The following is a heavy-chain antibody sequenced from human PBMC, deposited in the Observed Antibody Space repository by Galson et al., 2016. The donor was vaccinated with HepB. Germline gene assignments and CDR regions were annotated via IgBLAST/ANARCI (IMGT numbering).Heavy chain of an antibody. D-gene: IGHD3-3*01. CDR3: AKDLHYEIARSSSDFWRGLARRQSAGDSDMDV. CDR2: FSGYDSSA. Sequence: SLRLSCAASGFSVHVMSWVRQAPGKGLEWVATFSGYDSSAFYADSVKGRFTIARDSSKKTLFLQMNSLRVDDTARYFCAKDLHYEIARSSSDFWRGLARRQSAGDSDMDVWGQGTTVIVSS. V-gene: IGHV3-23*01. CDR1: GFSVHV. J-gene: IGHJ6*02.